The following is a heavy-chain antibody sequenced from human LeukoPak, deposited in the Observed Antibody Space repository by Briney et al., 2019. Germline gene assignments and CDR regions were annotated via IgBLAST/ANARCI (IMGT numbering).Heavy chain of an antibody. V-gene: IGHV3-53*04. CDR3: ASAGYSSGWYPYYFDC. Sequence: GGSLRLSCAASGFTVSSNYMSWVRQAPGKGLEWVSVIYSGGSTYYADSVKGRFTISRHNSKNTLYLQMNTLRAEDTAVYYCASAGYSSGWYPYYFDCWGQGTLVTVSS. CDR1: GFTVSSNY. CDR2: IYSGGST. D-gene: IGHD6-19*01. J-gene: IGHJ4*02.